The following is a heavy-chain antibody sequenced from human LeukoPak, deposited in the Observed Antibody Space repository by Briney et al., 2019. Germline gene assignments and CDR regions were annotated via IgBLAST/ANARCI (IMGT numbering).Heavy chain of an antibody. CDR3: ARGGAAAGILEI. CDR2: ISDSGGRT. D-gene: IGHD6-13*01. CDR1: GFTFSSYA. Sequence: PGGSLRLSCAASGFTFSSYAMSWVRQAPGKGLQWVSAISDSGGRTYYADSVKGRFTISRDNSKNTLYIQMNSLRAEDAAVYYCARGGAAAGILEIWGQGTLVTVSS. J-gene: IGHJ4*02. V-gene: IGHV3-23*01.